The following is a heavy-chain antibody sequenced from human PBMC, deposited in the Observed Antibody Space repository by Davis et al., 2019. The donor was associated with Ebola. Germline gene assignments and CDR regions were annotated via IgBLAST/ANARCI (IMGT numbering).Heavy chain of an antibody. V-gene: IGHV1-3*01. CDR2: INAGNGNT. D-gene: IGHD2-2*01. CDR1: GYTFTSYA. J-gene: IGHJ5*02. Sequence: ASVKVSCKASGYTFTSYAMHWVHQAPGQRLEWMGWINAGNGNTKYSQKFQGRVTITRDTSASTAYMELSSLRSEDTAVYYCARGLPKYCSSTSCMRNWFDPWGQGTLVTVSS. CDR3: ARGLPKYCSSTSCMRNWFDP.